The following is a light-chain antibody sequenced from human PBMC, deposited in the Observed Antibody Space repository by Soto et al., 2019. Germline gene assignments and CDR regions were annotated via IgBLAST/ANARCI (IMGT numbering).Light chain of an antibody. Sequence: ALTQPASVSGSPGQSITISCTGTSSDVGSYNIVSWYQQHPGKAPKLMIYEVNKRPSGVSNRFSGSKSGNTASLTISGLQAEDEADYYCCSYAGSSTSYVFGTGTKVTVL. CDR3: CSYAGSSTSYV. J-gene: IGLJ1*01. CDR2: EVN. V-gene: IGLV2-23*02. CDR1: SSDVGSYNI.